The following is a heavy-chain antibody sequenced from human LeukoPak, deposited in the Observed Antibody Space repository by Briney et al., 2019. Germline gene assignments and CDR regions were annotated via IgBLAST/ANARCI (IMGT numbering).Heavy chain of an antibody. Sequence: PGGSLRLSCAASGFSFSSYWMHWVRQAPGKGLVCVSRIKTDGSSTSYADSVKGRFTISRDNAKNTQYLQMNSLRAEDTAVYYCAREGYYGSAALYSWGHGTLVTVSS. CDR2: IKTDGSST. V-gene: IGHV3-74*01. D-gene: IGHD3-10*01. CDR1: GFSFSSYW. J-gene: IGHJ5*01. CDR3: AREGYYGSAALYS.